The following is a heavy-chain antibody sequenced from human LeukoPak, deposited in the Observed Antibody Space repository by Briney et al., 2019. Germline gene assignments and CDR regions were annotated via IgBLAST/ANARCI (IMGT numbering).Heavy chain of an antibody. CDR3: ARVNPGYYYMDV. CDR2: INWNGGST. J-gene: IGHJ6*03. D-gene: IGHD1-14*01. CDR1: GFTFDDYG. Sequence: PGGALRLSCAASGFTFDDYGMSGGPQDPGKGVEWGSGINWNGGSTGYADSVKGRFTISRDNAKNSLYLQMNSLRAEDTALYYCARVNPGYYYMDVWGKGTTVTVSS. V-gene: IGHV3-20*04.